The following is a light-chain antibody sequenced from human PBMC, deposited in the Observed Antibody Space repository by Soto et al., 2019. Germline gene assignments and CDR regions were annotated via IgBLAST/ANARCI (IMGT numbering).Light chain of an antibody. J-gene: IGLJ1*01. Sequence: QSVLTQPRSVSGSPGQSVTISCTGTSSDVGGYNYVSWYQQRPGKVPKLMIYDVNKRPSGVPDRFSGSKSGNTASLTISGLQAEDEADYYCCSYAGSFSYVFGTGTKLTVL. CDR3: CSYAGSFSYV. CDR1: SSDVGGYNY. V-gene: IGLV2-11*01. CDR2: DVN.